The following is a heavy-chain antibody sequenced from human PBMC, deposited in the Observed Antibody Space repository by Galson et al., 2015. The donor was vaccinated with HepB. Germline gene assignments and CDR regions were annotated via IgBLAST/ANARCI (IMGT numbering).Heavy chain of an antibody. J-gene: IGHJ4*02. CDR3: AKPGVRTFIAVVRGGFDY. CDR2: ISGSGDIT. V-gene: IGHV3-23*01. Sequence: SLRLSCAASGFNFNSYTTSWVRQAPGKGLGWVSGISGSGDITYFADSVKGRFTISRDNSKNTLYLQMNGLRAEDTAVYYCAKPGVRTFIAVVRGGFDYWGQGTLVTVSS. D-gene: IGHD3-22*01. CDR1: GFNFNSYT.